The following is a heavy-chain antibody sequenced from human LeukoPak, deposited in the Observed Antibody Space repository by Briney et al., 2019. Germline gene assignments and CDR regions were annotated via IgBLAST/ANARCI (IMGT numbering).Heavy chain of an antibody. Sequence: GGSLRLSCAASGFTFSSYAMSWVRQAPGKGLEWVSAISGSGGSTYYADSVKGRFTISRDNSKNTLYLQMNSLRAEDTAVYYCAKLVWSQYYYYYGMDVWGQGTMVTVSS. D-gene: IGHD3-3*01. CDR1: GFTFSSYA. CDR2: ISGSGGST. J-gene: IGHJ6*02. V-gene: IGHV3-23*01. CDR3: AKLVWSQYYYYYGMDV.